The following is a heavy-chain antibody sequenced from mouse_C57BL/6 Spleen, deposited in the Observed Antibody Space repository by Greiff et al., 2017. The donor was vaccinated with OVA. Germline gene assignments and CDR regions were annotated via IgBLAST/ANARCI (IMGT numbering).Heavy chain of an antibody. CDR1: GYSFTGYY. CDR2: INPSTGGT. V-gene: IGHV1-42*01. J-gene: IGHJ4*01. Sequence: VQLQQSGPELVKPGASVKISCKASGYSFTGYYMNWVKQSPETSLEWIGEINPSTGGTTYNQKFKAKATLTVDKSSSTAYMQLKSLTSEDSAVYYCARGPIKSYYAMDYWGQGTSVTVSS. CDR3: ARGPIKSYYAMDY.